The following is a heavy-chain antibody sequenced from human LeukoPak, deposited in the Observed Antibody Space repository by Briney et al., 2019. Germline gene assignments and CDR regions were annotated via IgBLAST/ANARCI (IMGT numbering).Heavy chain of an antibody. CDR3: ASQPRYCSGGSCSDAFDI. CDR2: IYYSGST. D-gene: IGHD2-15*01. V-gene: IGHV4-59*01. CDR1: GGSISSYY. J-gene: IGHJ3*02. Sequence: SETLSLTCTVSGGSISSYYWSWIRQPPGKGREWIGYIYYSGSTNYNPSLKSRVTISVDTSKNQFSLKLSSVTAADTAVYYCASQPRYCSGGSCSDAFDIWGQGTMVTVSS.